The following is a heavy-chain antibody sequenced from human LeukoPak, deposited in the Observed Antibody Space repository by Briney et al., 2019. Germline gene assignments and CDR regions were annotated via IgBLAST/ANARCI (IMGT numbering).Heavy chain of an antibody. Sequence: ASVKVSCKASGYTFTGYYMHWVRQAPGQGLEWMGWINPNSGGTNYAQKFQGRVTMTRDTSISTAYMELSRLRSDDTAVYYCARDYCGGDCYFAEYFQHWGQGTLVTVSS. CDR2: INPNSGGT. V-gene: IGHV1-2*02. D-gene: IGHD2-21*01. CDR1: GYTFTGYY. J-gene: IGHJ1*01. CDR3: ARDYCGGDCYFAEYFQH.